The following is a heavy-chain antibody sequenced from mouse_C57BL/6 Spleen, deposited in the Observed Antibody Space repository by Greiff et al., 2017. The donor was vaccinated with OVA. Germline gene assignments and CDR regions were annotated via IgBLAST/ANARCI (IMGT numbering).Heavy chain of an antibody. CDR3: ARRWLRYYAMDY. J-gene: IGHJ4*01. D-gene: IGHD2-2*01. V-gene: IGHV1-69*01. CDR1: GYTFTSYW. Sequence: QVQLQQPGAELVMPGASVKLSCKASGYTFTSYWMHWVKQRPGQGLEWIGEIDPSDSYTNYNQKFKGKSTLTVDKSSSTAYMQLSSLTSEDSAVYYCARRWLRYYAMDYWGQGTSVTVSS. CDR2: IDPSDSYT.